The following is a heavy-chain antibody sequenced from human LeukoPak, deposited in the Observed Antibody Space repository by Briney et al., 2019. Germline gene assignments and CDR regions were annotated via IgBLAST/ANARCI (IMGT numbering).Heavy chain of an antibody. V-gene: IGHV3-23*01. D-gene: IGHD2-2*01. CDR3: AKDRGGSTSCYGEPDDAFDI. Sequence: GGSLRLSCAASGFTFSSYAMSWVRQPPGKGLEWVSDISGSGGNTYYADSVKGRFTISRDNSKNTLYLQMNSLRAEDTAVYYCAKDRGGSTSCYGEPDDAFDIWGQGTMVTVSS. CDR2: ISGSGGNT. CDR1: GFTFSSYA. J-gene: IGHJ3*02.